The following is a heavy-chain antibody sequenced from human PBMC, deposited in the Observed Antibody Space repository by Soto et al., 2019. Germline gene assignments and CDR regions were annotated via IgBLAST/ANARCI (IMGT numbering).Heavy chain of an antibody. D-gene: IGHD1-1*01. CDR3: ARQTVDWNNPRYFDY. CDR1: GGSISSSSYY. CDR2: IYYSGST. V-gene: IGHV4-39*01. Sequence: SETLSLTCTVSGGSISSSSYYWGWIRQPPGKGLEWIGSIYYSGSTYYNPSLKSRVTISVDTSKNQFSLKLSSVTAADTAVYYCARQTVDWNNPRYFDYWGQGTLVTVSS. J-gene: IGHJ4*02.